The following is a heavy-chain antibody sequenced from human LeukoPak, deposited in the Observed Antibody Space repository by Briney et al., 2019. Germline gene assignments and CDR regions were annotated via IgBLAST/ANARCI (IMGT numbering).Heavy chain of an antibody. Sequence: PGGSLRLSCAASGFTFSSYAMSWVRQAPGKGLEWVSAISGSGGSTYYADSVKGRFTISRDNSKNTLYLQMNSLRAEDTAVYYCAKDTYLFSGSTVTTDKTDYWGQGTLVTVSS. CDR2: ISGSGGST. D-gene: IGHD4-17*01. CDR1: GFTFSSYA. CDR3: AKDTYLFSGSTVTTDKTDY. J-gene: IGHJ4*02. V-gene: IGHV3-23*01.